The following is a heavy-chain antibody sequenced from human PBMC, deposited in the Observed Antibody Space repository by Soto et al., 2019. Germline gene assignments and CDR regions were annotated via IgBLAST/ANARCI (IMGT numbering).Heavy chain of an antibody. CDR2: VSAYNGNT. CDR3: ARREQWKASFDS. Sequence: ASVKVSCKASGYTFTNYGITWVRQAPGQGLEWMGWVSAYNGNTNYAQKLQGRVTMTTDTSTRTAYMELRSLRSEDTAMYYCARREQWKASFDSWGKAPLVTASP. CDR1: GYTFTNYG. J-gene: IGHJ4*02. V-gene: IGHV1-18*01. D-gene: IGHD6-19*01.